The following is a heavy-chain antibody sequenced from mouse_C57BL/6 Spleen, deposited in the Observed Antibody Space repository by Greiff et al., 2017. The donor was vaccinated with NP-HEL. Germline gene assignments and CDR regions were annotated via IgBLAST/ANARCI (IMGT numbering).Heavy chain of an antibody. CDR1: GYTFTSYG. J-gene: IGHJ2*01. Sequence: VQGVESGAELARPGASVKLSCKASGYTFTSYGISWVKQRTGQGLEWIGEIYPRSGNTYYNEKFKGKATLTADKSSSTAYMELRSLTSEDSAVYFCARSFAVVPFDYWGQGTTLTVSS. CDR3: ARSFAVVPFDY. D-gene: IGHD1-1*01. V-gene: IGHV1-81*01. CDR2: IYPRSGNT.